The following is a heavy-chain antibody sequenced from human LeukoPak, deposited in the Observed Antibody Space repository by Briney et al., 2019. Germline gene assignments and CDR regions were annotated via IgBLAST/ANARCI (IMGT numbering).Heavy chain of an antibody. CDR2: ISGSGGST. Sequence: GGSLRLSCAASGFTFSSYAMSWVRQAPGKGLEWVSAISGSGGSTYYADSVKGRFTISRDNSKNTLYLQMNSLRAEDTAVYYCAKGPSWYSSGWYDYWGQGTLVIVSS. D-gene: IGHD6-19*01. J-gene: IGHJ4*02. V-gene: IGHV3-23*01. CDR1: GFTFSSYA. CDR3: AKGPSWYSSGWYDY.